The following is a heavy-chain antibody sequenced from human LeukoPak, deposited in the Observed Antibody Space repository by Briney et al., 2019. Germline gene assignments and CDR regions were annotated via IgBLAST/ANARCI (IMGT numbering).Heavy chain of an antibody. Sequence: GSLRLSCAASGFTFSNYYINWVRQAPGKGLEWVSSISSSSSYIYYADSVKGRFTISRDNAKNSLYLQMNSLRAEDTAVYYCARAISADTAMVRIDYWGQGTLVTVSS. J-gene: IGHJ4*02. V-gene: IGHV3-21*01. CDR1: GFTFSNYY. D-gene: IGHD5-18*01. CDR2: ISSSSSYI. CDR3: ARAISADTAMVRIDY.